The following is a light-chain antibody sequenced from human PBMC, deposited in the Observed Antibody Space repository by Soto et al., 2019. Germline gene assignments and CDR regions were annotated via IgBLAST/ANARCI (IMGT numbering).Light chain of an antibody. CDR1: QDIGSF. J-gene: IGKJ4*01. CDR2: DAS. CDR3: QQFYSYPLT. V-gene: IGKV1-8*01. Sequence: AIRITQSPSSFSASTGDRVTITCRASQDIGSFLAWYQQKPGKAPKLLIYDASTLQSGVPSRFGGSGSGTDFTLTISSLQSEDFATYYCQQFYSYPLTFGGGTKVDIK.